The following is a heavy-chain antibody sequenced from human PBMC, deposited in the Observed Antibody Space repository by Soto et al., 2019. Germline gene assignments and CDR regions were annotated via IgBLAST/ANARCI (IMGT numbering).Heavy chain of an antibody. Sequence: ASVKVSCKASGYTFTGYYMHWVRQAPGQGLEWMGWINPNSGGTNYAQKFQGWVTMTRDTSISTAYMELSRLRSDDTAVYYCARTCGGDCPSHGMDVWGQGTTVTVSS. CDR3: ARTCGGDCPSHGMDV. D-gene: IGHD2-21*02. V-gene: IGHV1-2*04. CDR1: GYTFTGYY. J-gene: IGHJ6*02. CDR2: INPNSGGT.